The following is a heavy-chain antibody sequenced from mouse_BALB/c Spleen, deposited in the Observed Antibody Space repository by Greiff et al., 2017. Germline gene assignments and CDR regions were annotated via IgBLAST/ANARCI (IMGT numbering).Heavy chain of an antibody. CDR3: ARVYGNYGAMDY. D-gene: IGHD2-1*01. Sequence: EVQLVESGGGLVKPGGSLKLSCAASGFTFSSYAMSWVRQTPEKRLEWVASISSGGSTYYPDSVKGRFTISRDNARNILYLQMSSLRSEDTAMYYCARVYGNYGAMDYWGQGTSVTVSS. CDR1: GFTFSSYA. J-gene: IGHJ4*01. CDR2: ISSGGST. V-gene: IGHV5-6-5*01.